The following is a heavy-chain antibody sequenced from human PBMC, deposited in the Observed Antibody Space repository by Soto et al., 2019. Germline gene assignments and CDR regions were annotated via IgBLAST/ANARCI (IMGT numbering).Heavy chain of an antibody. CDR3: ARDLGVVITAEYFQH. Sequence: GSLRLSCVASGFTFSSYWMSWVRQAPGKGLEWVANIKSDGSEMYYVDSVKGRFTISRDNARKSPYLQMNSLRVEDTALYYCARDLGVVITAEYFQHWGQGTLVTVSS. CDR1: GFTFSSYW. J-gene: IGHJ1*01. CDR2: IKSDGSEM. D-gene: IGHD3-22*01. V-gene: IGHV3-7*03.